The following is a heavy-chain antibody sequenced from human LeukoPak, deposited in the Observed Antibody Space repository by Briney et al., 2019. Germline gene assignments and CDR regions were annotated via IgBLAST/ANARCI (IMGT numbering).Heavy chain of an antibody. CDR3: ATPSDNWNYDR. V-gene: IGHV3-21*01. Sequence: PGGSLRLSCAASGFTFSSYSMNWVRQAPGQGLEWVSSISSSSSYIYYADSVKGRFTISRDNAKNSLYLQMNSLRAEDTAVYYCATPSDNWNYDRWGQGTLVTVSS. CDR2: ISSSSSYI. CDR1: GFTFSSYS. J-gene: IGHJ4*02. D-gene: IGHD1-7*01.